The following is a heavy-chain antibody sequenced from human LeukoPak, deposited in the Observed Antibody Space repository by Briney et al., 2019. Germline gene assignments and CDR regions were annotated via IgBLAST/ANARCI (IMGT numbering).Heavy chain of an antibody. CDR1: GFTLSSYA. Sequence: GGSLRLSCAASGFTLSSYAFHWVRQAPGKGLEWVATISFDENNKYYADSVKGRFTISRDNSKNTLYLQMDSLRAEDTAVYSCARGYCSSTNCFLDYWGQGTLVTVSS. CDR3: ARGYCSSTNCFLDY. CDR2: ISFDENNK. V-gene: IGHV3-30-3*01. J-gene: IGHJ4*02. D-gene: IGHD2-2*01.